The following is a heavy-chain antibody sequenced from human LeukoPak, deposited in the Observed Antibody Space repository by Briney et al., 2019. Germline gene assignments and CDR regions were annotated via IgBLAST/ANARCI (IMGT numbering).Heavy chain of an antibody. V-gene: IGHV3-23*05. CDR3: ARSVPDYTRFDY. CDR1: GFTFSDYA. J-gene: IGHJ4*02. D-gene: IGHD4-11*01. CDR2: FKTKYSQV. Sequence: PGGSLRLSCVASGFTFSDYAMNWVRQAPGKGLEWVSTFKTKYSQVYYAESVRGRSTISTDNSEKTVYLQMNSLRAEDTALYYCARSVPDYTRFDYWGQGALVTVSS.